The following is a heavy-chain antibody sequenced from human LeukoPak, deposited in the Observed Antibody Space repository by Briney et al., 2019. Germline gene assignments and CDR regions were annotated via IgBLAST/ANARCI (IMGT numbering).Heavy chain of an antibody. Sequence: SETLSLTCAVYGGSFSGYYWSWIRQPPGKGLEWIGEINHSGSTNYNPSLKSRVTISVDTSKNQFSLKLSSVTAADTAVYYCARQGSDVEMATIPALDYWGQGTLVTVSS. CDR1: GGSFSGYY. V-gene: IGHV4-34*01. CDR2: INHSGST. CDR3: ARQGSDVEMATIPALDY. J-gene: IGHJ4*02. D-gene: IGHD5-24*01.